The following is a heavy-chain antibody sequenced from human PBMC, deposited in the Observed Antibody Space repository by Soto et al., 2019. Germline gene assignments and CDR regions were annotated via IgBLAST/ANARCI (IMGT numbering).Heavy chain of an antibody. Sequence: QVQLVQSGAEVKKPGASVKVSCKASGYTFTSYGISWVRQAPGQGLEWMGWISAYNGNTNYAQKLQGRVTMTTDTSXSXXYMELRSLRSDDTAVYYCARNPVVTRDYYYYGMDVWGQGTTVTVSS. CDR1: GYTFTSYG. CDR2: ISAYNGNT. V-gene: IGHV1-18*01. D-gene: IGHD2-21*02. J-gene: IGHJ6*02. CDR3: ARNPVVTRDYYYYGMDV.